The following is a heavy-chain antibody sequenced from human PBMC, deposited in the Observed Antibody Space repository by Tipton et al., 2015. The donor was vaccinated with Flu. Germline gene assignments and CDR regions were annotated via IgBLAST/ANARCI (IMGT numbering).Heavy chain of an antibody. J-gene: IGHJ4*02. D-gene: IGHD1-1*01. Sequence: TLSLTCAVSGGSISSSNWWSWVRPPPGKGLEWIGEIYHSGSTNYNPSLKSRVTISVDKSKNQFSLKLSSVTAADTAVYYCAGSGDTTGTRAVDYWGQGTLVTVSS. CDR2: IYHSGST. CDR3: AGSGDTTGTRAVDY. CDR1: GGSISSSNW. V-gene: IGHV4-4*02.